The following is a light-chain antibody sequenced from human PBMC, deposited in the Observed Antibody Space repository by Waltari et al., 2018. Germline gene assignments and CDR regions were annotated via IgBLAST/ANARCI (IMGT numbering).Light chain of an antibody. CDR1: QTISKY. CDR2: AAS. CDR3: QQTYTTPTWT. Sequence: DIQMTQSPLSLSASVGDRVTITCRARQTISKYLNWYQQKPGKVPKLLIHAASRLQSGVPSRFSGSGSETEFTLTINSLQLEDCAIYYCQQTYTTPTWTFGQGTRVDIK. V-gene: IGKV1-39*01. J-gene: IGKJ1*01.